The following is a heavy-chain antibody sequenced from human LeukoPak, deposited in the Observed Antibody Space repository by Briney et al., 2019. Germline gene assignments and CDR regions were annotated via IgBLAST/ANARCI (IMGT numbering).Heavy chain of an antibody. CDR3: ARALRTYGGLKIQLWLTC. V-gene: IGHV1-46*03. Sequence: ASVKVSCKASGYTFTSYYMHWVRQAPGQGLEWMGIINPSGGSTSYAQKFQGRVTMTRDTSTSTVYMELSSLRSEDTAVYYCARALRTYGGLKIQLWLTCWGQGTLDPVSS. CDR1: GYTFTSYY. J-gene: IGHJ4*02. D-gene: IGHD5-18*01. CDR2: INPSGGST.